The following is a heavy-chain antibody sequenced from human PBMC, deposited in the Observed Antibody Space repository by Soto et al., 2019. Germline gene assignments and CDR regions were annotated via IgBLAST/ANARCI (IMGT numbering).Heavy chain of an antibody. CDR1: GDSVSSNSAA. CDR2: TYYRSKWYN. Sequence: PSQTLSLTCAISGDSVSSNSAAWNWIRQSPSRGLEWPGRTYYRSKWYNDYAVSVKSRITINPDTSKNQFSLQLNSVTPEDTAVYYFARNLFGELLYHNDAFDIWGQGTMVTVSS. V-gene: IGHV6-1*01. J-gene: IGHJ3*02. D-gene: IGHD3-10*02. CDR3: ARNLFGELLYHNDAFDI.